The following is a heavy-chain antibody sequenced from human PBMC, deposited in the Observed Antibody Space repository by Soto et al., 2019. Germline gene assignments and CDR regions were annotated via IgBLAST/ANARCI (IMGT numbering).Heavy chain of an antibody. V-gene: IGHV3-23*04. CDR2: ISGSGGST. Sequence: EVQVVESGGGLVKPGGSLRLSCAASGFTFSSYSMNWVRQAPGKGLEWVSAISGSGGSTYYADSVKGRFTISRDNSKNTLYLQMNSLRAEDTAVYYCAKGLMAYASYYYGMDVWGQGTTVTVSS. D-gene: IGHD2-8*01. CDR3: AKGLMAYASYYYGMDV. CDR1: GFTFSSYS. J-gene: IGHJ6*02.